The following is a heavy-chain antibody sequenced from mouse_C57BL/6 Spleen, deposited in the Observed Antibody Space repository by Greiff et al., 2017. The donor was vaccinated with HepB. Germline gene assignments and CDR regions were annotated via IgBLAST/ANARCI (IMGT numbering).Heavy chain of an antibody. J-gene: IGHJ4*01. D-gene: IGHD3-2*02. CDR3: ARRRSGYAMDY. V-gene: IGHV1-50*01. Sequence: QVQLQQPGAELVKPGASVKLSCKASGYTFTSYWMQWVKQRPGQGLEWIGEIDPSDSYTNYNQKFKGKATLTVDTSSSTAYMQLSSLTSEDSAVYYCARRRSGYAMDYWGQGTSVTVSS. CDR1: GYTFTSYW. CDR2: IDPSDSYT.